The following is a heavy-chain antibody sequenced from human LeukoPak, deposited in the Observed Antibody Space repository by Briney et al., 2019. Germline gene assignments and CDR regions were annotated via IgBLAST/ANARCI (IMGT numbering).Heavy chain of an antibody. CDR2: IYSGGST. V-gene: IGHV3-66*04. J-gene: IGHJ4*02. Sequence: GGSLRLSCAASGFTVSSNYMNWVRQAPGKGLEWVSVIYSGGSTFYADSVKGRFTISRDNARNSLYLQMNSLRAEDTAVYYCARHYYDSSGYYKGDYWGQGTLVTVSS. CDR3: ARHYYDSSGYYKGDY. CDR1: GFTVSSNY. D-gene: IGHD3-22*01.